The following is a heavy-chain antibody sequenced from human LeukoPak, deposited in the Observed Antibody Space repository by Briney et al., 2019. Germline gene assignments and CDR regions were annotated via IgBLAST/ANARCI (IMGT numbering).Heavy chain of an antibody. CDR1: GYTFTGYY. Sequence: GSVKVSCKASGYTFTGYYMHWVRQAPGQGLEWMGWINPDSGGTNYAQKFQGRVTMTRDTSISTAYMELSRLRSDDTAVYYCARDSGMDYYDSSGYYYVLLRNWGQGTLITVSS. CDR3: ARDSGMDYYDSSGYYYVLLRN. CDR2: INPDSGGT. V-gene: IGHV1-2*02. J-gene: IGHJ4*02. D-gene: IGHD3-22*01.